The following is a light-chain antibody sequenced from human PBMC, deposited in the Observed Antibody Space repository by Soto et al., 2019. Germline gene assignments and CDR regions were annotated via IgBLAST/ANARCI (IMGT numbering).Light chain of an antibody. V-gene: IGKV3D-20*02. J-gene: IGKJ4*01. CDR3: QRRSRSLT. CDR2: GAS. CDR1: QSFNSIY. Sequence: EKVLALSPRPLFLSPGERATLSCRASQSFNSIYLAWYQQKPGQAPRLLIYGASNRATGIPARFSGSGSGTDFTLTISSLEAEDLAVYCWQRRSRSLTFGGGTKVAIK.